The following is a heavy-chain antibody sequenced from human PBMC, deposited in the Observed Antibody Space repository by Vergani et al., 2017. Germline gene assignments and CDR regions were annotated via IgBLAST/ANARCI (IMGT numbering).Heavy chain of an antibody. CDR2: IDPNSDGT. CDR1: GYTFNGYY. Sequence: QVQLVQSGTEVKKPGASVKVSCKASGYTFNGYYIHWVRQAPGQGLEYMGWIDPNSDGTNYAQKFQGRVTMTRETSISTAYMELSRLRSDDTAVYYCARGLSGYSNSWYFDFWGQGTLVTVSS. V-gene: IGHV1-2*02. J-gene: IGHJ4*02. D-gene: IGHD6-13*01. CDR3: ARGLSGYSNSWYFDF.